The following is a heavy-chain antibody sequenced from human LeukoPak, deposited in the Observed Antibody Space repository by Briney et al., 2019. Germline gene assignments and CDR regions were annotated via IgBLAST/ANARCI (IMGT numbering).Heavy chain of an antibody. CDR1: GFTFSSYE. CDR3: AREAYYYDSSGYYPPFDY. V-gene: IGHV3-48*03. Sequence: GGSLRPSCAASGFTFSSYEMNWVRQAPGKGLEWVSYISSSGSTIYYADSVKGRFTISRDNAKNSLYLQMNSLRAEDTAVYYCAREAYYYDSSGYYPPFDYWGQGTLVTVSS. CDR2: ISSSGSTI. J-gene: IGHJ4*02. D-gene: IGHD3-22*01.